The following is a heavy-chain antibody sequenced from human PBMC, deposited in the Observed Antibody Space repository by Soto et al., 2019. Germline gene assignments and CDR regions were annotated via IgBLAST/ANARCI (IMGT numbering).Heavy chain of an antibody. D-gene: IGHD2-2*01. Sequence: PGGSLRLSCAACAFNFRDYWMSWVRQAPGKGLEWVAKINEDGSEKYYVDSVKGRFTISRDNAKNSLYLQMNSLTVEDTAMYYCARASSSTSGAIDYWGQGTLVTVPQ. V-gene: IGHV3-7*04. CDR2: INEDGSEK. J-gene: IGHJ4*02. CDR3: ARASSSTSGAIDY. CDR1: AFNFRDYW.